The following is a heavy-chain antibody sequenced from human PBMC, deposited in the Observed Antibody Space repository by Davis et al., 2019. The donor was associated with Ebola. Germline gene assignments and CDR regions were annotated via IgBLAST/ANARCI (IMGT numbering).Heavy chain of an antibody. CDR3: ARVVSGY. V-gene: IGHV3-7*03. CDR1: GLTFSNFG. D-gene: IGHD6-25*01. Sequence: GESLKISCATSGLTFSNFGMSWVRQAPGKGLEWVATIRKDGVQQFYVDSVKGRFIISRDNARNSLYLQMNSLKTEDTAGYDWARVVSGYGGQGTLVSVSS. CDR2: IRKDGVQQ. J-gene: IGHJ4*02.